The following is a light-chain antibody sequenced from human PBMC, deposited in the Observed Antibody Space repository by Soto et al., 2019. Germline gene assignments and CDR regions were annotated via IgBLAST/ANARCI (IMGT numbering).Light chain of an antibody. CDR2: GAS. CDR3: QQGHNWPLT. CDR1: QRISSE. Sequence: EIAMTQSPATLSVSPGERATISCRASQRISSELAWYQQKPGQPPRLLIYGASTRATGVPARFTGSGSGSDFTLTTRGLQSEDFAVYYCQQGHNWPLTFGQGTRLEI. J-gene: IGKJ2*01. V-gene: IGKV3-15*01.